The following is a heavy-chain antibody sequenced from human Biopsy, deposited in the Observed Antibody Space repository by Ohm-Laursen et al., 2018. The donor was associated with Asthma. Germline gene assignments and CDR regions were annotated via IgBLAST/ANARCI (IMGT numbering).Heavy chain of an antibody. J-gene: IGHJ1*01. V-gene: IGHV3-7*01. CDR2: IKHDGIEK. CDR3: ARTFHFWSPYHAEHYQL. CDR1: GFTFCDYC. D-gene: IGHD3-3*01. Sequence: SLRLSCTAFGFTFCDYCMSWVRQVPGQGLEWVANIKHDGIEKNHVDSLKGRFTISRDNAKNLLFLQMNSLRAEDTAVYYCARTFHFWSPYHAEHYQLWGQGTLVTVSS.